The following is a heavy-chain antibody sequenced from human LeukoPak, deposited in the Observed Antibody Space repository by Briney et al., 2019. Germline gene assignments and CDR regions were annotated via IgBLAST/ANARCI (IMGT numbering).Heavy chain of an antibody. CDR2: ISYDGSNK. J-gene: IGHJ4*02. D-gene: IGHD1-14*01. CDR3: GTVFDH. CDR1: GFTFSSYA. Sequence: GRSLRLSCAASGFTFSSYAMHWVRQAPGKGLEWVAVISYDGSNKYYADSVKGRFTISRDNSKNTLYLQMNSLRAEDTSVYYCGTVFDHWGPGILVTVSS. V-gene: IGHV3-30-3*01.